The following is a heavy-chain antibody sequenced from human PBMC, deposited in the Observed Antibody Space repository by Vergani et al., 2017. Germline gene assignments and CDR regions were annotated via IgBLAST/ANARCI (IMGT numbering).Heavy chain of an antibody. J-gene: IGHJ6*02. V-gene: IGHV1-69*18. CDR1: GGTFSSYA. CDR3: AREGRDGYNIDYYYYGMDV. CDR2: IIPIFGTA. D-gene: IGHD5-24*01. Sequence: QVQLVQSGAEVKKPGSSVKVSCKASGGTFSSYAISWVRQAPGQGLEWMGRIIPIFGTANYAQKFQGRVTITADESTSTAYMELSSLRSEDTAVYYWAREGRDGYNIDYYYYGMDVWGQGTTVTVSS.